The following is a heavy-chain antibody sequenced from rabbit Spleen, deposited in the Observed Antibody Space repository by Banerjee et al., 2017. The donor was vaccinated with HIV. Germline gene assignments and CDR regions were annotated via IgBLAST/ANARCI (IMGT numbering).Heavy chain of an antibody. CDR1: GFTISSSYS. D-gene: IGHD1-1*01. V-gene: IGHV1S45*01. J-gene: IGHJ6*01. CDR2: IYTNDGVT. Sequence: QEQLVESGGGLVQPEGSLTLTCTASGFTISSSYSICWVRQAPGKGFEWIACIYTNDGVTFYASWAKGRFTMSRTSSTTVTLQMTSLTAADTATYFCARDTSSSFSSYGMDLWGPGTLVTVS. CDR3: ARDTSSSFSSYGMDL.